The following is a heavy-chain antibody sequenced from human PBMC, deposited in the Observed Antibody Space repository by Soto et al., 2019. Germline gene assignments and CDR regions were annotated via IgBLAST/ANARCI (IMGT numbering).Heavy chain of an antibody. CDR1: GYTFTSYD. Sequence: QVQLVQSGAEVKKPGASEKVSCKASGYTFTSYDINWVRQATGQGLEWMGWINLNSGYTGYAQKFXXRXTXTRDNSIRTAFMELSSLTSEDTAVYYCARANGDFDYWGQGTLVTVSS. D-gene: IGHD4-17*01. J-gene: IGHJ4*02. CDR3: ARANGDFDY. CDR2: INLNSGYT. V-gene: IGHV1-8*01.